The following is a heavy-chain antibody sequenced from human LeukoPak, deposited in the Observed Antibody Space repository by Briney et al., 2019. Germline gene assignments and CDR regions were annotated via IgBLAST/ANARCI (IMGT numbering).Heavy chain of an antibody. Sequence: SETLSLTCAVYGGSFSGYYWSWIRQPPGKGLEWIGEINHSGSTNYNPSLKSRVTISVDTSKNQFSLRLTSVTAADTAIYYCASRYNWNHFDYWGHGTLVTVSS. D-gene: IGHD1-20*01. V-gene: IGHV4-34*01. J-gene: IGHJ4*01. CDR3: ASRYNWNHFDY. CDR1: GGSFSGYY. CDR2: INHSGST.